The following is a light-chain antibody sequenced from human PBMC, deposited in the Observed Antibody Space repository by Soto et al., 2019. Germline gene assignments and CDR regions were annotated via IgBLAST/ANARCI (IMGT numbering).Light chain of an antibody. CDR3: QQYSSSPYT. V-gene: IGKV3-20*01. CDR1: QSVSSCY. CDR2: GAS. Sequence: DIVMTQSPCTLSSSAGERATISCRASQSVSSCYFAWYQQKPGQAPRLLIYGASSIASGVPDRFSGSGSGTDFTLTISRLEPEDFAAYYCQQYSSSPYTFGQGTKLEIK. J-gene: IGKJ2*01.